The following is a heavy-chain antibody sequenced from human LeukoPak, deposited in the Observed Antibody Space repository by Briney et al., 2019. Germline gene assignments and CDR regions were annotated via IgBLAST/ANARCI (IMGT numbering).Heavy chain of an antibody. CDR2: INHSGST. CDR1: GGSFSGYY. Sequence: SETLSLTCAVYGGSFSGYYWSWIRRPPGKGLEWIGEINHSGSTNYNPSLKSRVTISVDTSKNQFSLKLSSVTAADTAVYYCARGPSVRGVILLISNWFDPWGQGTLVTVSS. V-gene: IGHV4-34*01. CDR3: ARGPSVRGVILLISNWFDP. D-gene: IGHD3-10*01. J-gene: IGHJ5*02.